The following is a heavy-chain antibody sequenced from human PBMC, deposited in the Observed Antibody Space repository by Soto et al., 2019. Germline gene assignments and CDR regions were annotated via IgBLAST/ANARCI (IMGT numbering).Heavy chain of an antibody. CDR3: AREHGWAPPGVVVAATRDAFDI. V-gene: IGHV3-30-3*01. J-gene: IGHJ3*02. D-gene: IGHD2-15*01. CDR1: GFTFSSYA. CDR2: ISYDGSNK. Sequence: QVQLVESGGGVVQPGRSLRLSCAASGFTFSSYAMHWVRQAPGKGLEWVAVISYDGSNKYYADSVKGRFTISRDTSKNTLYLQMNSLRAEDTAVYYCAREHGWAPPGVVVAATRDAFDIWGQGTMVTVSS.